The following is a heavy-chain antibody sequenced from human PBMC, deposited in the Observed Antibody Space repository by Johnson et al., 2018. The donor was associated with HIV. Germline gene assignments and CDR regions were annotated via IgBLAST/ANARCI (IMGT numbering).Heavy chain of an antibody. CDR3: ARLIVGAPGAFDI. V-gene: IGHV3-7*05. Sequence: VQLVESGGGLVQPGGSLRLSCAASGFTFSSYWMSWVRQAPGTGLEWVANIKQDGSEKYYVDSVKGRFTISRDNAKNSLYLQMNSLRAEDTAVYYCARLIVGAPGAFDIWGQGTMVTVSS. J-gene: IGHJ3*02. CDR1: GFTFSSYW. CDR2: IKQDGSEK. D-gene: IGHD1-26*01.